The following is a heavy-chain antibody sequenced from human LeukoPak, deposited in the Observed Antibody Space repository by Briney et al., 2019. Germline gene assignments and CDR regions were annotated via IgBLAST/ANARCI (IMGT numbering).Heavy chain of an antibody. CDR2: IYSDGSA. V-gene: IGHV3-66*01. CDR3: ARSDSGTYYGPDGMDV. J-gene: IGHJ6*02. Sequence: GGSLRLSCAASGFTVSSNYMSWVRQAPGKGLDWVSIIYSDGSAYYADSVKGRFTISRDNSKNTLYLQMNSLRAEDTAVYYCARSDSGTYYGPDGMDVWGQGTTVTVS. D-gene: IGHD1-26*01. CDR1: GFTVSSNY.